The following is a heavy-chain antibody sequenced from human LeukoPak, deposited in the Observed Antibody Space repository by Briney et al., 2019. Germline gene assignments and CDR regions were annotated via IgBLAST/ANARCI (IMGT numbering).Heavy chain of an antibody. CDR1: GYSFASYW. D-gene: IGHD3-10*01. J-gene: IGHJ4*02. CDR3: ARQNYYGVTYYIDY. CDR2: IYPGDSDT. Sequence: GESLKISCKGSGYSFASYWIGWVRQMPGKGLEWMAIIYPGDSDTRYSPSFQGQVTISAGKSISTTYLQWSSLKASDTAMYYCARQNYYGVTYYIDYWGQGTLVTVSS. V-gene: IGHV5-51*01.